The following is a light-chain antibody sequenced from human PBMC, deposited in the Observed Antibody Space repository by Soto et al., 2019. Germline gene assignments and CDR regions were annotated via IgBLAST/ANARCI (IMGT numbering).Light chain of an antibody. J-gene: IGKJ2*01. V-gene: IGKV1-39*01. CDR2: AAS. Sequence: DIQMTQSPSSLSASVGDRVTITCRASQSISSYLSWYQQKPGKAPKLLIYAASSLQSGVPSRFSGSGSGTDFTLTISSLQPEDIATFYCQQSYSTPLMYTFGQGTKLKIK. CDR3: QQSYSTPLMYT. CDR1: QSISSY.